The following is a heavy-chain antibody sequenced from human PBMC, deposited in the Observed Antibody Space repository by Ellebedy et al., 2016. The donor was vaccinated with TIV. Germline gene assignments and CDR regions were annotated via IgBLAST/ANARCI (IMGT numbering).Heavy chain of an antibody. CDR1: GYSFSSFA. V-gene: IGHV3-23*01. D-gene: IGHD6-13*01. CDR3: AKRTTAGGSYFDY. J-gene: IGHJ4*02. CDR2: ISGSGDTT. Sequence: PGGSLRLSCPASGYSFSSFAMSRVRQAPGKGLEWVSAISGSGDTTYYTDSVKGRFTISRDNSKNTLYLQMNSLRAEDTAVYYCAKRTTAGGSYFDYWGQGTLVTVS.